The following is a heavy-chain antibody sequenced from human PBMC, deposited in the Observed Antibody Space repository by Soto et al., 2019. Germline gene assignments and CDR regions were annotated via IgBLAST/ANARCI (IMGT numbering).Heavy chain of an antibody. J-gene: IGHJ4*02. V-gene: IGHV2-5*02. D-gene: IGHD5-12*01. Sequence: SGPTLVNPTQTLTLTCSFSGFSLTTSGMGVGWIRQPPGKAPEWLALVYWDDEKRYSPSLKSRLTITKNTSENRVVLTMTNMDPVDTATYYCVHRGLLATAFFQYWGPGTLVTVSS. CDR2: VYWDDEK. CDR1: GFSLTTSGMG. CDR3: VHRGLLATAFFQY.